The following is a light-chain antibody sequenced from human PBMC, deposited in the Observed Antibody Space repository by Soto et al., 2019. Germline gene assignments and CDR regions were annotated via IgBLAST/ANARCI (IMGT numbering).Light chain of an antibody. Sequence: EIVLTQSPATVSLSPGERATLSCRASRNSYRYLAWYQQKPGQAPRLLIYDTANRATGIPARFSGSGSATDFTLTISSLEPEDFAVYYCQQRSDWPLTFGGGTKVEIK. CDR3: QQRSDWPLT. CDR2: DTA. CDR1: RNSYRY. J-gene: IGKJ4*01. V-gene: IGKV3-11*01.